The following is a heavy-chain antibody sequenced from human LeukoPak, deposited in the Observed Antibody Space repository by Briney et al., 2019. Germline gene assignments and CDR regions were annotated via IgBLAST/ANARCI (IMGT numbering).Heavy chain of an antibody. V-gene: IGHV4-39*01. CDR1: GGSISSSSYY. Sequence: SETLSLTCTVSGGSISSSSYYWGWIRQPPGKGLEWIGSIYYSGSTYYNPSLKSRVTISADTSKNQFSLKLSSVTAADTAVYYCARHSDYYDSSGRIDYWGQGTLVTVSS. D-gene: IGHD3-22*01. J-gene: IGHJ4*02. CDR3: ARHSDYYDSSGRIDY. CDR2: IYYSGST.